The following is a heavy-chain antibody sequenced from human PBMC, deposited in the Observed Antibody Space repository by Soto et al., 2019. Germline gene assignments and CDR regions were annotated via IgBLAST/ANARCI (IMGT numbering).Heavy chain of an antibody. J-gene: IGHJ6*02. V-gene: IGHV3-23*01. CDR3: AKDPHSGSYYYGMDV. Sequence: GGSLRLSCAASGFTFSSYAMSWVRQAPGKGLEWVSAISGSGGSTYYADSVKGRFTISRDNSKNTLYLQINSLRAEDTAVYYCAKDPHSGSYYYGMDVWGQGTSLTVSS. CDR2: ISGSGGST. CDR1: GFTFSSYA. D-gene: IGHD1-26*01.